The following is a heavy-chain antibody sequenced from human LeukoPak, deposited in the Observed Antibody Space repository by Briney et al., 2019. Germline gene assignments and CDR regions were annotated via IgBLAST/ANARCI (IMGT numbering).Heavy chain of an antibody. J-gene: IGHJ4*02. CDR3: AMGGMTTVTTVDY. CDR2: IIPILGIA. Sequence: SVKVSCKASGGTFSSYAISWVRQAPGQGLEWMGRIIPILGIANYAQKFQGRVTVTADKSTSTAYMELSSLRSEDTAVYYCAMGGMTTVTTVDYWGQGTLVTVSS. V-gene: IGHV1-69*04. CDR1: GGTFSSYA. D-gene: IGHD4-17*01.